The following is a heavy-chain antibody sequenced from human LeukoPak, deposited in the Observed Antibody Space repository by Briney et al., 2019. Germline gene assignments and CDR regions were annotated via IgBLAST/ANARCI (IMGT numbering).Heavy chain of an antibody. CDR3: ARGRRGESY. D-gene: IGHD2-21*01. CDR1: GGPFSGYY. Sequence: PSETLSLTCAVYGGPFSGYYWSWIRQPPGKGLEWIGEINHSGSTNYNPSLKSRVTISVDTSKNQFSLKLSSVTAADTAVYYCARGRRGESYWGQGTLVTVSS. V-gene: IGHV4-34*01. CDR2: INHSGST. J-gene: IGHJ4*02.